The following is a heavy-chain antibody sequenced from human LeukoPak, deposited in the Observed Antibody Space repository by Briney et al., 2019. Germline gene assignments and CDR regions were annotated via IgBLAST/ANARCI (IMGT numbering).Heavy chain of an antibody. D-gene: IGHD4-17*01. Sequence: PSETLSLTCAVYGGSFSGYYWSWIRQPPGKGLEWIGEINHSGSTNYNPSLKSRVTISVDTSKNQFSLKLSSVTAADTAVYYCARRMTTVTTYLDYWGQGTLVTVSS. J-gene: IGHJ4*02. CDR3: ARRMTTVTTYLDY. V-gene: IGHV4-34*01. CDR2: INHSGST. CDR1: GGSFSGYY.